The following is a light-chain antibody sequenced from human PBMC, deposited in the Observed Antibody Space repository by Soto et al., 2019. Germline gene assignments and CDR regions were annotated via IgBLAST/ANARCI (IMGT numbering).Light chain of an antibody. Sequence: QSALTQPASVSGSPGQSITISCTGTSSDVGAYNYVSWYQQHPGKAPKLLIYEVTDRPSGVSYRFSGSKSGDTASLTISGLQAEDEAEYFCSSYSSSSTLLFGGGTQLTVL. CDR2: EVT. V-gene: IGLV2-14*01. J-gene: IGLJ2*01. CDR3: SSYSSSSTLL. CDR1: SSDVGAYNY.